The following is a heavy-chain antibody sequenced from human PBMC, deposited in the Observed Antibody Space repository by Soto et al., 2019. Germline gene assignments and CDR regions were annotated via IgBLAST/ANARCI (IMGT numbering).Heavy chain of an antibody. J-gene: IGHJ4*02. Sequence: ASVKVSCKASGFTFNIYGFTWVLQAPGQGLEWLGWISAYNGDTHYAQKLQGRVTMTTDTSTSTAYMELRSLRSDDTAVYYCARDLAYGDHYFDYWGQGTLVTVSS. CDR1: GFTFNIYG. D-gene: IGHD4-17*01. CDR2: ISAYNGDT. V-gene: IGHV1-18*04. CDR3: ARDLAYGDHYFDY.